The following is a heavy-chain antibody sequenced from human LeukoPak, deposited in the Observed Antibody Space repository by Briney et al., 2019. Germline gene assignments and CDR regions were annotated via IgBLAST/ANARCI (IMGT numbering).Heavy chain of an antibody. CDR2: INHSGST. J-gene: IGHJ4*02. CDR3: ARDAEALDY. CDR1: GGSFSGYY. Sequence: PSETLSLTCAVYGGSFSGYYWSWLRQPPGKGLEWIGEINHSGSTNYNPSLKSRVTISVDTSKNQFSLQLSSVTAADTAVYYCARDAEALDYWGQGTLVTVSS. V-gene: IGHV4-34*01.